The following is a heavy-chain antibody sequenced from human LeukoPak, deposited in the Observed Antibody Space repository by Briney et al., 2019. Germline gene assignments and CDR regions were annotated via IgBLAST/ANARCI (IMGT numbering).Heavy chain of an antibody. D-gene: IGHD3-16*02. J-gene: IGHJ4*02. CDR1: GFTFSTYS. CDR3: ARGGHYDYVWGRYRQKDGFDY. Sequence: GGSLRLSCAASGFTFSTYSMNWVRQAPGKGLEWLSYFTSSSSIRYFADSVKGRFTISRDNAKNSLYLQMNSLRVEDTAVYYCARGGHYDYVWGRYRQKDGFDYWGQGTLVTVSS. V-gene: IGHV3-48*01. CDR2: FTSSSSIR.